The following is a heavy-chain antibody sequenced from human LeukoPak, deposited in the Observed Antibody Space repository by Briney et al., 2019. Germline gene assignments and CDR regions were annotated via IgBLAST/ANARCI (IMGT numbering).Heavy chain of an antibody. CDR3: ASGGGSGDYYYYGMDV. V-gene: IGHV3-23*01. Sequence: PGGSLRLSCAASGFTFSSYAMNWVRQAPGKGLEWVSGISDSGGTTYYADSVKGRFTISRDNAKNSLYLQMNSLRAEDTAVYYCASGGGSGDYYYYGMDVWGQGTTVTVSS. D-gene: IGHD3-10*01. CDR1: GFTFSSYA. J-gene: IGHJ6*02. CDR2: ISDSGGTT.